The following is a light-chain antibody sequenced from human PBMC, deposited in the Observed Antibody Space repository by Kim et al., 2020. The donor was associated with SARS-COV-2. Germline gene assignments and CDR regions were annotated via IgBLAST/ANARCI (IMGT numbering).Light chain of an antibody. CDR3: QQYVNSPAH. Sequence: EIVLTQSPGTLSLSPGEGATLSCRASQSVNNSYLAWYQQKPGQAPRLLIDGASSRATGIPDRFSGSGSGTDLTLTISRLEPEDFAVYYCQQYVNSPAHFGQGTKLEI. CDR2: GAS. CDR1: QSVNNSY. J-gene: IGKJ2*01. V-gene: IGKV3-20*01.